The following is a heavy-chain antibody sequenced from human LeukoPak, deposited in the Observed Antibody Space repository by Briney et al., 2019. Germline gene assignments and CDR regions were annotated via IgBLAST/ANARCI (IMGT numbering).Heavy chain of an antibody. D-gene: IGHD2-21*02. J-gene: IGHJ4*02. CDR1: GFTFSSYG. V-gene: IGHV3-7*01. CDR3: ARERLYCGGDCYSNFGNDY. Sequence: PGGSLRLSCAASGFTFSSYGMHWVRQAPGKGLEWVANIKQDGSEKYYVDSVKGRFTISRDNAKNSLYLQMNSLRAEDTAVYYCARERLYCGGDCYSNFGNDYWGQGTLVTVSS. CDR2: IKQDGSEK.